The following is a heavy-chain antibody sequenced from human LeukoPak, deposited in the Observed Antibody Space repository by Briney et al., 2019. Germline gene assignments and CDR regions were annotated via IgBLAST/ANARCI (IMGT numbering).Heavy chain of an antibody. D-gene: IGHD1-1*01. CDR3: ARVTTRLYYYGMDF. Sequence: ASVKVSCKASGYTFTSYGISWVRQAPGQGLEWMGWISAYNGNTNYAQKLQGRVTMTTDTSTSTAYMELRSLRSDDTAVYYCARVTTRLYYYGMDFWGQGTTVTVSS. J-gene: IGHJ6*02. CDR1: GYTFTSYG. V-gene: IGHV1-18*01. CDR2: ISAYNGNT.